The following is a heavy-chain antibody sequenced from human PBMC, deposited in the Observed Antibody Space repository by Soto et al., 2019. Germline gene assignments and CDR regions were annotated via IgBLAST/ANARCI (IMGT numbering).Heavy chain of an antibody. CDR1: GYTFTSYY. J-gene: IGHJ6*02. D-gene: IGHD6-6*01. CDR2: INPSGGST. V-gene: IGHV1-46*01. CDR3: ARDKYSSFYYYYYGMDV. Sequence: VASVKVSCKASGYTFTSYYMHWLRQAPGQGLEWMGIINPSGGSTSYAQKFQGRVTMTRDTSTSTVYMELSSLRSEDTAVYCCARDKYSSFYYYYYGMDVWGQGTTVTVSS.